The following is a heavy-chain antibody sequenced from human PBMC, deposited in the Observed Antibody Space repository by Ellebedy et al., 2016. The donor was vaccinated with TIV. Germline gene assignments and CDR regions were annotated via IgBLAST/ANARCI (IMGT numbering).Heavy chain of an antibody. CDR2: IYFSGNT. V-gene: IGHV4-39*01. J-gene: IGHJ1*01. D-gene: IGHD3-3*01. Sequence: SETLSLXXSVPDGSISSSNYYWGWIRQPPGQGLEWIGSIYFSGNTYYNLSLKSRVSISVDTSKKQFSLRLNAVTAADTAVYYCARQGFWSGSGTEHFQHWGQGSLVIVSS. CDR1: DGSISSSNYY. CDR3: ARQGFWSGSGTEHFQH.